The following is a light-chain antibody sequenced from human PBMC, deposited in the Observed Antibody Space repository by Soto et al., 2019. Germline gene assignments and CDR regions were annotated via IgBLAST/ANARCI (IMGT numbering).Light chain of an antibody. CDR2: GAS. J-gene: IGKJ4*01. V-gene: IGKV3-20*01. Sequence: VLTHSPGTLSLSPGERATLFCRAGQSVSSGDLAWYQQKPGQAPRLLIYGASNRATGIPDRFSGSGSGTDFTLTISSLEPEDVAVYYCQHYRSSPLTFGGGTKVDIK. CDR3: QHYRSSPLT. CDR1: QSVSSGD.